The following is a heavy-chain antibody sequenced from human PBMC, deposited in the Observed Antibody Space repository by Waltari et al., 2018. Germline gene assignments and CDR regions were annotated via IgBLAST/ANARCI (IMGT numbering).Heavy chain of an antibody. D-gene: IGHD2-15*01. Sequence: QVQLQESGPGLGKPSETLSLTCPVSGCSITNFYWSWIRPPPGKGLEWIGYIYYRWGTNYNPSLKRRVTMSGDTSKNQISLKLSSVTAADTAVYYCARGGWSTDYWGQGTLVTVSS. CDR2: IYYRWGT. CDR1: GCSITNFY. CDR3: ARGGWSTDY. V-gene: IGHV4-59*01. J-gene: IGHJ4*02.